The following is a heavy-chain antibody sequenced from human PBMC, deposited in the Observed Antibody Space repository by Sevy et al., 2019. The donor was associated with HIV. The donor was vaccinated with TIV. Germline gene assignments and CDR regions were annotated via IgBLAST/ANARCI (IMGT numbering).Heavy chain of an antibody. Sequence: SETLSLTCAVYGGSFSGYYWSWIRQPPGKGLEWIGEINHSGSTNYNPSLKSRVTISVDTSKNQLSLKLSSVTAADTAVYYCARAWEAARPASSGEYFQHWGQGTLVTVSS. CDR2: INHSGST. CDR1: GGSFSGYY. J-gene: IGHJ1*01. CDR3: ARAWEAARPASSGEYFQH. V-gene: IGHV4-34*01. D-gene: IGHD6-6*01.